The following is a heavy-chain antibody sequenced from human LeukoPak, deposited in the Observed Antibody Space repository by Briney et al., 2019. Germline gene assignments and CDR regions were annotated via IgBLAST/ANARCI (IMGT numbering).Heavy chain of an antibody. J-gene: IGHJ4*02. CDR3: ARGVYGSGSPKGVD. Sequence: GESLKISCKGSGYSFTSYGTSWVRQAPGQGLEWMGWISAYNGNTNYAQKLQGRVTMTTDTSTSTAYMELRSLRSDDTAVYYCARGVYGSGSPKGVDWGQGTLVTVSS. D-gene: IGHD3-10*01. V-gene: IGHV1-18*01. CDR2: ISAYNGNT. CDR1: GYSFTSYG.